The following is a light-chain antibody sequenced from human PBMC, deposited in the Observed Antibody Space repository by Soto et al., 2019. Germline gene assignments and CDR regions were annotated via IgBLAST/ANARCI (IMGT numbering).Light chain of an antibody. V-gene: IGLV4-69*01. CDR3: QTWGTGMV. Sequence: QLVLTQSPSASASLGASVKLTCTLSSGHSIYAIAWHQQQPEKGPRYLMKLNSDGSHSKGGGIPDRFSGSSSGAERYLTISSLQSEDEADYYCQTWGTGMVFGGGTKLTVL. J-gene: IGLJ2*01. CDR2: LNSDGSH. CDR1: SGHSIYA.